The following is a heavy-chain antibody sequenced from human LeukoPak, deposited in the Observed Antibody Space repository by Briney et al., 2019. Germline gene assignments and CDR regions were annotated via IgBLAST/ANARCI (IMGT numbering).Heavy chain of an antibody. CDR3: ARGDMVRGVINYFDY. Sequence: ASVKVSCKASGYTFSSNAISWVRQAPGQGLEWMGWISAYNGNTNYAQKLQGRVTMTTDTSTSTAYMELRGLRSDDTAVYYCARGDMVRGVINYFDYWGQGTLVTVSS. CDR1: GYTFSSNA. V-gene: IGHV1-18*01. D-gene: IGHD3-10*01. J-gene: IGHJ4*02. CDR2: ISAYNGNT.